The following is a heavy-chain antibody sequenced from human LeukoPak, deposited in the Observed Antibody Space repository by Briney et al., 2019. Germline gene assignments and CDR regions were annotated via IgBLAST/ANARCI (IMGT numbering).Heavy chain of an antibody. J-gene: IGHJ4*02. CDR1: GFTFSSYS. CDR3: ARDGFPSVVVNDY. Sequence: GGSLRLSCAASGFTFSSYSMNWVRQAPGKGLEWVSSITGSSSYIYYADSVKGRFTISRDNAKNSLYLQMNSLRAEDTAVYYCARDGFPSVVVNDYWGQGTLVTVSS. V-gene: IGHV3-21*01. D-gene: IGHD3-22*01. CDR2: ITGSSSYI.